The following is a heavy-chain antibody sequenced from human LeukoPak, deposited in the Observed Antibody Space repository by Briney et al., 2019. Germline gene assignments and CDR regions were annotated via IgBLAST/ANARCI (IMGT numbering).Heavy chain of an antibody. CDR3: ERKLLQTPLVFLDV. CDR2: ISHTGSDI. V-gene: IGHV3-23*01. Sequence: GGALRLSCEATGFSFSGSAMSWVRQAPGKGLEWVSHISHTGSDIHYADSVKGRFTIPTDNYKNTLYLQMNSLRAEDTAAYFCERKLLQTPLVFLDVWPQGTTVTVSS. J-gene: IGHJ6*02. D-gene: IGHD3-9*01. CDR1: GFSFSGSA.